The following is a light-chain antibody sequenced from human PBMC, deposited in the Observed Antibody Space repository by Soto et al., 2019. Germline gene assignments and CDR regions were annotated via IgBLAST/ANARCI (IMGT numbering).Light chain of an antibody. CDR1: QSVSSSY. V-gene: IGKV3-20*01. J-gene: IGKJ1*01. CDR3: QQYGSSRT. Sequence: EIVLTQSPGTLSLSPGERATLSCRASQSVSSSYLAWYQQKPGQAPRLLIYGASSRATGIPDRFSGSGSGTDFTLTISRLEPEDFAVYSCQQYGSSRTVGQGTKV. CDR2: GAS.